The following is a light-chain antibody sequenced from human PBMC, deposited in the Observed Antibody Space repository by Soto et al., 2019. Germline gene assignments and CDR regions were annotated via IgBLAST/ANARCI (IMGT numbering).Light chain of an antibody. V-gene: IGKV3-20*01. Sequence: EIVMTQSPATLSVSPGERATLSCRASQSVSSKLAWFQQEPGQAPRLLIYAASSRATGIPDRFSGSGSGTDFTLTISRLEPEDFAVYYCQQYGSSPSTFGQGTKVDIK. CDR1: QSVSSK. J-gene: IGKJ1*01. CDR2: AAS. CDR3: QQYGSSPST.